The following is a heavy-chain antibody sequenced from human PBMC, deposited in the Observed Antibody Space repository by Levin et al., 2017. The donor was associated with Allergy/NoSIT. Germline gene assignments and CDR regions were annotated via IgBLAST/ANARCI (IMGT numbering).Heavy chain of an antibody. V-gene: IGHV3-53*01. Sequence: GESLKISCAASDFTVSSNYMSWVRQAPGKGLEWVSVIYRGGDTYYTDSVKGRFTISRDNSKNTLYLQMNSLRADDTAVYYCATLWSGYPYWGQGTLVTVSS. CDR2: IYRGGDT. J-gene: IGHJ4*02. CDR3: ATLWSGYPY. CDR1: DFTVSSNY. D-gene: IGHD3-3*01.